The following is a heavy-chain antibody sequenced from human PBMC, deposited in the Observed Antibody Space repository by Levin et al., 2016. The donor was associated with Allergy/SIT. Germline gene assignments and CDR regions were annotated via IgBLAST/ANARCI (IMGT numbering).Heavy chain of an antibody. CDR3: ARDPRITIFGVVIEGPGAFDI. J-gene: IGHJ3*02. V-gene: IGHV3-7*03. CDR2: IKQDGSEK. D-gene: IGHD3-3*01. Sequence: WIRQPPGKGLEWVANIKQDGSEKYYVDSVKGRFTISRDNAKNSLYLQMNSLRAEDTAVYYCARDPRITIFGVVIEGPGAFDIWGQGTMVTVSS.